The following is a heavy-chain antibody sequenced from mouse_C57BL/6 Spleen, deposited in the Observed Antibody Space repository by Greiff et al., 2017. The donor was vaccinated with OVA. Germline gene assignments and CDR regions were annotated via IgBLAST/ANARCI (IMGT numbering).Heavy chain of an antibody. CDR1: GFTFSDYY. J-gene: IGHJ2*01. CDR2: INYDGSST. CDR3: ARVLKDYFDY. V-gene: IGHV5-16*01. Sequence: EVQLVESAGGLVQPGSSLKLSCTASGFTFSDYYMAWVRQVPEKGLEWVANINYDGSSTYYLDSLKSRFIISRDNAKNILYLQMSSLKSEDTATYYCARVLKDYFDYWGQGTTLTVSS.